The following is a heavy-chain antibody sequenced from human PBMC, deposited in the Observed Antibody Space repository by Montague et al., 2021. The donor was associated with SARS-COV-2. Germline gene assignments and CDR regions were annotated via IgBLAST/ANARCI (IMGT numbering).Heavy chain of an antibody. J-gene: IGHJ3*02. Sequence: TLSLTCTVSGGSISNGGYYCSWIRQHPGKGLEWIGYMYDSGSTYYNPSLTSRVTMSLDTSKNQFSLKLSSVTAADTAVYYCARGDGVVVAAPYIWGQGTMVTAPS. D-gene: IGHD2-15*01. V-gene: IGHV4-31*03. CDR1: GGSISNGGYY. CDR2: MYDSGST. CDR3: ARGDGVVVAAPYI.